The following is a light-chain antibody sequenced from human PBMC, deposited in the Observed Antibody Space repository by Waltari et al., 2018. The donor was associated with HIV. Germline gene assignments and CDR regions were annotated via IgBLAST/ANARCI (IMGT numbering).Light chain of an antibody. V-gene: IGKV3-11*01. CDR2: DAS. CDR3: QQRSDWYALT. CDR1: QSVSTS. J-gene: IGKJ4*01. Sequence: EIVLTQSPATLSLSLGERATLSCRASQSVSTSLAWYQQQPGQAPRLLIDDASTRATGVPDRFSGSGSGTDFTLTISSLETEDFGVYFCQQRSDWYALTCGGGTKVEIK.